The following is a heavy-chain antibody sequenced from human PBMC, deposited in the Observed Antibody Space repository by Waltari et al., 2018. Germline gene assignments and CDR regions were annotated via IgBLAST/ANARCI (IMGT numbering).Heavy chain of an antibody. CDR1: GFTFSSYA. CDR2: ISRSGGGT. Sequence: EVHLLDSGGGLVQPGESQKLSCAASGFTFSSYAMSWVRQAPGRGWAWLSSISRSGGGTYYSDSVKGRFTISRDDSTNTLHLQMSSLRAEDTAVYYCARGAGSSAFDYWGQGTLVTVSS. V-gene: IGHV3-23*01. CDR3: ARGAGSSAFDY. D-gene: IGHD2-15*01. J-gene: IGHJ4*02.